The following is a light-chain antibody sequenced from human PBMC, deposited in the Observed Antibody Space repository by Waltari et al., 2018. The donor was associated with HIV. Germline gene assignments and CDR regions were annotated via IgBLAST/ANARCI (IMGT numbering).Light chain of an antibody. J-gene: IGLJ1*01. CDR2: KNF. V-gene: IGLV1-47*01. Sequence: QSFLTQPPSASGTPGQTVTTPSSGSRSNIKNDNASWYQQLPGMTPKLLIYKNFLRPSGVPDRFAASKSGTSASLTISGLRSADEADYYCVGWDSSLSAYVFGAGTKVAVL. CDR1: RSNIKNDN. CDR3: VGWDSSLSAYV.